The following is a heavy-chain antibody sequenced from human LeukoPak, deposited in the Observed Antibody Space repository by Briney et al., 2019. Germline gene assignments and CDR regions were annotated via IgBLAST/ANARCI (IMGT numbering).Heavy chain of an antibody. Sequence: ASVTVSCKASGYTFTSYGISWVRQAPGQGLEWMGWISAYNGNTNYAQKFQGRVTMATDTSTSTAYMELRSLRSDDTAVYYCAVQVELVGHWGQGTLVTVSS. V-gene: IGHV1-18*01. CDR3: AVQVELVGH. J-gene: IGHJ4*02. CDR1: GYTFTSYG. CDR2: ISAYNGNT. D-gene: IGHD1-7*01.